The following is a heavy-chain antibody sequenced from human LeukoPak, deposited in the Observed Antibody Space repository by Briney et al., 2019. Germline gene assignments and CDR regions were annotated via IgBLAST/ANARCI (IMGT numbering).Heavy chain of an antibody. V-gene: IGHV3-20*04. Sequence: GSLRLSCAASGFTFGDYDMSWVRQAPGKGLELVSGINWNGGSTGYADSVKGRFTISRDNAKNSLYLQMNSLRAEDTALYYCARRDYYGSGSPDYWGQGTLVTVSS. CDR3: ARRDYYGSGSPDY. J-gene: IGHJ4*02. CDR1: GFTFGDYD. D-gene: IGHD3-10*01. CDR2: INWNGGST.